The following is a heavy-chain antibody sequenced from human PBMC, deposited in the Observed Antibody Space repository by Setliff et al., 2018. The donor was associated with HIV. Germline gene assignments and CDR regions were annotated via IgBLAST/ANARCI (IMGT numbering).Heavy chain of an antibody. CDR3: VRQGHWYIPWYFDY. D-gene: IGHD1-20*01. V-gene: IGHV4-59*10. CDR1: GGSFSSYY. J-gene: IGHJ4*02. CDR2: MDSSGNT. Sequence: PSETLSLTCAVYGGSFSSYYWGWIRQPPGKGLEWIGSMDSSGNTYYSPSLRSRVTLSLDTSKNHISLHLSSVTAADTAVYYCVRQGHWYIPWYFDYWGQGALVTVSS.